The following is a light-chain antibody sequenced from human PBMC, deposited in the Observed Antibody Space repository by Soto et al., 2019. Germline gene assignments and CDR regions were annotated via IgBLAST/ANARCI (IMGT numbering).Light chain of an antibody. CDR3: QQYGSSPLT. Sequence: EIVLTQSPGTLSLSPGERATLSCRASQSVRSNYLAWYQQKPGQAPRFLIYDASSRATGIPDRFSGSGSGTDFTLIISRLEPEDFAVYYCQQYGSSPLTFGGGTKVDIK. J-gene: IGKJ4*01. CDR1: QSVRSNY. CDR2: DAS. V-gene: IGKV3-20*01.